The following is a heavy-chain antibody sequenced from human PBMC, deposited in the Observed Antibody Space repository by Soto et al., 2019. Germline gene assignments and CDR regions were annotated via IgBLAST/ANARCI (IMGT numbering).Heavy chain of an antibody. CDR1: GCTFTSYY. V-gene: IGHV1-46*03. CDR3: ARVTFLQMGMAGAFDI. Sequence: GASVKVSCKASGCTFTSYYMHWVRQAPGQGLEWMGIINPSGGSTSYAQKFQGRVTMTRDTSTSTVYMELSSLRSEDTAVYYCARVTFLQMGMAGAFDIWGQGTMVTVSS. CDR2: INPSGGST. D-gene: IGHD3-16*01. J-gene: IGHJ3*02.